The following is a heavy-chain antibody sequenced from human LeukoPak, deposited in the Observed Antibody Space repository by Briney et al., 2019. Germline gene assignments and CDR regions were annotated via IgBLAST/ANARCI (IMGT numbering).Heavy chain of an antibody. CDR2: ISGSGGST. J-gene: IGHJ4*02. CDR3: AKRGGPSYYDPPGSYYFDY. V-gene: IGHV3-23*01. Sequence: GGSLRLSCAASGFTFSSYAMSWVRQAPGKGLEWVSAISGSGGSTYYADSVKGRFTISRDNSKNTLYLKMNSLRAEDTAVYYWAKRGGPSYYDPPGSYYFDYWGKGTLVTVSS. D-gene: IGHD3-22*01. CDR1: GFTFSSYA.